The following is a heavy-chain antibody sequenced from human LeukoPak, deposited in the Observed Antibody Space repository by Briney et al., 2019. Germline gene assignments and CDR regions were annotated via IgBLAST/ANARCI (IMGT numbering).Heavy chain of an antibody. CDR1: GFSFSSYE. Sequence: GGSLRLSCVVSGFSFSSYEMNWVRRAPGKGLEWVSYINSGHSVRYAGSVEGRFTISRDNAKNSLYLQMNSLRAEDTAVYYCAREPYDSSGLDYWGQGTLVTVSS. V-gene: IGHV3-48*03. CDR2: INSGHSVR. CDR3: AREPYDSSGLDY. D-gene: IGHD3-22*01. J-gene: IGHJ4*02.